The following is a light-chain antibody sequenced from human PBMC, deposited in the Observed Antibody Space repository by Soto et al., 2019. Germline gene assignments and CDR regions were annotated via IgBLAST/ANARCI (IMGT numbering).Light chain of an antibody. J-gene: IGKJ1*01. Sequence: EIVLTQSPGTLSLSPGERATLSCRASQSVSSSSLAWYQQKPGQAPRLLLYAASSRATGTPDRFSGSGSGTDFTLTISRLEPEDFAVYYCQQSVTAPWTFGQGTKVEIK. V-gene: IGKV3-20*01. CDR2: AAS. CDR1: QSVSSSS. CDR3: QQSVTAPWT.